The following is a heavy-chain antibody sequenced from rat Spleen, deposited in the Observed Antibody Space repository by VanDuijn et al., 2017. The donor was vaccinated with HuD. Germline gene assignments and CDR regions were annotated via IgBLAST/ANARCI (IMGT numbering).Heavy chain of an antibody. V-gene: IGHV5-22*01. Sequence: EAQLVESGGGVVQPGRSLKLSCATSGFTFSDYYMAWVRQAPTKGLEWVATISYDGSSTYYRDSVKGRFTISRDNAKSTLYLQMNSLRSEDTATYYCARHPTSYWYFDFWGPGTMVTVSS. CDR2: ISYDGSST. CDR3: ARHPTSYWYFDF. CDR1: GFTFSDYY. D-gene: IGHD2-1*01. J-gene: IGHJ1*01.